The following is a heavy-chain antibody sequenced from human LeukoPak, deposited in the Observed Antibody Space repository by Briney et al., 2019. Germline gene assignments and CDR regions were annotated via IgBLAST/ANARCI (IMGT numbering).Heavy chain of an antibody. J-gene: IGHJ6*02. Sequence: PSETLSLTCTVSGGSISSGGYYWSWIRQHPGKGLEWIGYNYYSGSTYYNPSLKSRVTISVDTSKNQFSLKLSSVTAADTAVYYCARDRTVTTVVTPSYYYYYGMDVWGQGTTVTVSS. CDR3: ARDRTVTTVVTPSYYYYYGMDV. V-gene: IGHV4-31*03. D-gene: IGHD4-23*01. CDR2: NYYSGST. CDR1: GGSISSGGYY.